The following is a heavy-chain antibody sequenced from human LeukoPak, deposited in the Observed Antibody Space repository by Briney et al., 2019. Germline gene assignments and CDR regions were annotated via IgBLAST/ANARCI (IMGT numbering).Heavy chain of an antibody. V-gene: IGHV6-1*01. CDR2: TYYRSKWYN. CDR1: GDSVSSNSAA. Sequence: SQTLSLTCSISGDSVSSNSAAWNWIRQSPSRGLEWLGRTYYRSKWYNEYAVSVKSRITINPDTSKNQFSLQLNSVTPEDTAVYYCARGGWELLSHYWYFDLWGRGTLVTVSS. CDR3: ARGGWELLSHYWYFDL. D-gene: IGHD1-26*01. J-gene: IGHJ2*01.